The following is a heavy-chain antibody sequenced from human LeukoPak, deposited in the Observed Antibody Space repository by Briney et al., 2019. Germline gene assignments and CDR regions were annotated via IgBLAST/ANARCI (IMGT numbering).Heavy chain of an antibody. CDR3: ARENWGKFDY. V-gene: IGHV3-7*01. J-gene: IGHJ4*02. D-gene: IGHD7-27*01. CDR1: GFTFTTYW. CDR2: LNQDGSDT. Sequence: GSLRLSCAASGFTFTTYWLTWVRPAPGKGLEWVANLNQDGSDTWYLDSVKGRFTISRDNAKRSLYLQMNNLRAEDTAVYYCARENWGKFDYWGQGTLVTVPS.